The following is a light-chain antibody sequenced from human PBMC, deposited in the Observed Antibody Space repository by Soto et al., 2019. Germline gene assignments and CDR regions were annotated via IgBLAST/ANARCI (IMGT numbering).Light chain of an antibody. J-gene: IGKJ5*01. CDR3: QQNYCIPIT. CDR2: GAS. CDR1: QSIGTS. Sequence: DIQMTQSPSSLSASIGDRFSITCRASQSIGTSLNWYHQKPGKAPDLLIYGASSLQSGATSRFTGSGSGTAFTLTISDLQREDFATYYCQQNYCIPITFGQGTRLEIK. V-gene: IGKV1-39*01.